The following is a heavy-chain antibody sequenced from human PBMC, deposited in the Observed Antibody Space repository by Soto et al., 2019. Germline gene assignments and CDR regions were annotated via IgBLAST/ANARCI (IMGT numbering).Heavy chain of an antibody. Sequence: QVQLVESGGGVVQPGRSLRLSCAASGFTFSSYGMHWVRQAPGKGLEWVAVIWYDGSNKYYADSVKGRFTISRDNSKNTLYVQMNSLRAEDTAVYYCARYYDSSGQDYWGQGTLVTVSS. CDR3: ARYYDSSGQDY. CDR1: GFTFSSYG. V-gene: IGHV3-33*01. J-gene: IGHJ4*02. CDR2: IWYDGSNK. D-gene: IGHD3-22*01.